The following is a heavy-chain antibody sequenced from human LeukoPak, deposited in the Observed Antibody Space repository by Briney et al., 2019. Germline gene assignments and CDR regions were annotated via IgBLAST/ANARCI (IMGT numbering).Heavy chain of an antibody. CDR2: INPSGGST. J-gene: IGHJ3*02. CDR1: GLTFTSYY. D-gene: IGHD2-21*01. V-gene: IGHV1-46*03. CDR3: ACVARGAFDI. Sequence: ASVKVSCKASGLTFTSYYMHWVRQAPGQGLEWMGIINPSGGSTSYPQKFQGRVTMTRDTSTSTVYMELSSLRSEDTAVYYCACVARGAFDIWGQGTLVTVSS.